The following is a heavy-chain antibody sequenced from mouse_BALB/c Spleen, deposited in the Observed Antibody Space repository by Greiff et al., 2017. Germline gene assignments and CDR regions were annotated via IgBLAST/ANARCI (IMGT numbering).Heavy chain of an antibody. CDR3: ARQEGGFAY. V-gene: IGHV5-12-1*01. CDR2: ISSGGGST. J-gene: IGHJ3*01. CDR1: GFAFSSYD. Sequence: EVHLVESGGGLVKPGGSLKLSCAASGFAFSSYDMSWVRQTPEKRLEWVAYISSGGGSTYYPDTVKGRFTISRDNAKNTLYLQMSSLKSEDTAMYYCARQEGGFAYWGQGTLVTVSA.